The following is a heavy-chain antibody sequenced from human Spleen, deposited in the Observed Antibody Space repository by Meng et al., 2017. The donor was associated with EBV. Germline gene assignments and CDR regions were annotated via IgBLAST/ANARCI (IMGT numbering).Heavy chain of an antibody. J-gene: IGHJ4*02. Sequence: QVQLQQWGAGLFKPSETLSLTCAVYGGSFSGYYWSWIRQPPGKGLEWIGEINHSGSTNYNPSLKSRVTISVDTSKNQFSLKLSSVTAADTAVYYCARGARPDYWGQGTLVTVSS. CDR2: INHSGST. D-gene: IGHD6-6*01. CDR3: ARGARPDY. V-gene: IGHV4-34*01. CDR1: GGSFSGYY.